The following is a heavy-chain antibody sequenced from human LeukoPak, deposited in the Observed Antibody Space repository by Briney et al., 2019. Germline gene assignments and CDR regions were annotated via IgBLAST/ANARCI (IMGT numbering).Heavy chain of an antibody. V-gene: IGHV3-23*01. CDR1: GFTFSAYG. D-gene: IGHD2-21*02. Sequence: GGSLGLSCAASGFTFSAYGMSWFRQAPGKGLEWVSAITYSSGNTYYADSVKGRFTISRDNSKSTLYLQMNSLRAEDTALYYCAKDGTGCGGDCYSDYWGQGTLVTVSS. CDR2: ITYSSGNT. J-gene: IGHJ4*02. CDR3: AKDGTGCGGDCYSDY.